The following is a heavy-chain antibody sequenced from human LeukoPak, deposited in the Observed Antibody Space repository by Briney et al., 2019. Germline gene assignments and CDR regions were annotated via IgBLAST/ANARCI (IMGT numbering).Heavy chain of an antibody. Sequence: ASVKVSCKASGGTFSSYAISWVRQAPGQGLEWMGRIIPILGIANYAQKFQGRVTITADKSTSTAYMELSSLRSDDTAVYYCARDDVDTAMVNWFDPWGQGTLVTVSS. D-gene: IGHD5-18*01. CDR2: IIPILGIA. J-gene: IGHJ5*02. CDR1: GGTFSSYA. V-gene: IGHV1-69*04. CDR3: ARDDVDTAMVNWFDP.